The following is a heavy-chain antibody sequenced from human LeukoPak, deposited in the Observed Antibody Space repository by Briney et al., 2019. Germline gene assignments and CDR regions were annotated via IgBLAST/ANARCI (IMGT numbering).Heavy chain of an antibody. CDR2: IYYSGTT. CDR1: GGSITQTNY. CDR3: ARDVSSSGSYFDY. D-gene: IGHD6-19*01. J-gene: IGHJ4*02. Sequence: SGTLSLTCDVSGGSITQTNYWTWIRQSPGKGLECIGYIYYSGTTNYNPSLKSRVTISLDTSKNQFSLKLSSVTAADTAVYYCARDVSSSGSYFDYWCQGTLVTVSS. V-gene: IGHV4-59*01.